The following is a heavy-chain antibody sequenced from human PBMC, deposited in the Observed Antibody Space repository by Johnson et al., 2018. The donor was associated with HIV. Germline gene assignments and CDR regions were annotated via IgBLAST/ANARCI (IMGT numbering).Heavy chain of an antibody. CDR2: INGDGNSA. Sequence: VQLVESGGGLVHPGGSMRLSCAASGFSFSSHWIHWVRQAPGKGLVWVSGINGDGNSAHYANSVRGRFAISRDNAKNTLYLQLNSLRADDTAVFYCARGGGSYYRDAFDVWGQGTTVTVSS. V-gene: IGHV3-74*02. D-gene: IGHD1-26*01. J-gene: IGHJ3*01. CDR3: ARGGGSYYRDAFDV. CDR1: GFSFSSHW.